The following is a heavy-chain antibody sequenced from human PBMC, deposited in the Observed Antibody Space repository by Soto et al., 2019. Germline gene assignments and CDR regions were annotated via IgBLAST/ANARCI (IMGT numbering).Heavy chain of an antibody. CDR1: GFTFSNYG. V-gene: IGHV3-30*18. CDR2: ISYDGSDK. CDR3: AKVAIAADVDY. D-gene: IGHD6-13*01. Sequence: QVQLVESGGGIIQPGRSLKLSCAASGFTFSNYGMHWVRQAPGKGLEWVAIISYDGSDKYYADSVKGRFTISRDNSKNTLYLQMNSLRAEDTALYYCAKVAIAADVDYWGQGTLVTVS. J-gene: IGHJ4*02.